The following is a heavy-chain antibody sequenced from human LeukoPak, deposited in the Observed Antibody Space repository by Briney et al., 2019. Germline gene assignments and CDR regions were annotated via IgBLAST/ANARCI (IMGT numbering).Heavy chain of an antibody. V-gene: IGHV3-23*01. CDR1: GSTFSTYP. CDR3: AKILSGTYSFDL. J-gene: IGHJ4*02. CDR2: ISGNSVTI. D-gene: IGHD1-26*01. Sequence: PGKSLRLSCTASGSTFSTYPMTWVRQAPGQGLEWVSAISGNSVTIYYADSVKGQFTISRDNSKNTLYLQMYSLRAEDTAVYYCAKILSGTYSFDLWGQGTLVTVSS.